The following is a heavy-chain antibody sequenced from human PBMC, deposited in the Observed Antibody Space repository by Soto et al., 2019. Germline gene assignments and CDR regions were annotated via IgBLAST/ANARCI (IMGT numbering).Heavy chain of an antibody. CDR3: ARDWGYSSSWPTNGMDV. J-gene: IGHJ6*02. CDR1: GFTFSSYS. CDR2: ISSSSSYI. D-gene: IGHD6-13*01. V-gene: IGHV3-21*01. Sequence: EVQLVESGGGLVKPGGSLRLSCAASGFTFSSYSMNWVRQAPGKGLEWVSSISSSSSYIYYADSVKGRFTISRDNAKNSLYLQMNSLRAEDTAVYYCARDWGYSSSWPTNGMDVWGQGTTVTVSS.